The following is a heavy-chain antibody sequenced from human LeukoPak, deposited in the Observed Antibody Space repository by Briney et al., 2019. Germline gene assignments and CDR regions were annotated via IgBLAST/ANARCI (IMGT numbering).Heavy chain of an antibody. CDR3: AKYIAAAGTVY. CDR2: ISGSGGST. Sequence: GGSLKLSFAALGFTFTIFAWGWVGRAPGKGLNWVSGISGSGGSTYYADSVKGRFTISRDNSKNTLYLQMSSLRAEDTAVYYCAKYIAAAGTVYWGQGTLVTVSS. D-gene: IGHD6-13*01. CDR1: GFTFTIFA. V-gene: IGHV3-23*01. J-gene: IGHJ4*02.